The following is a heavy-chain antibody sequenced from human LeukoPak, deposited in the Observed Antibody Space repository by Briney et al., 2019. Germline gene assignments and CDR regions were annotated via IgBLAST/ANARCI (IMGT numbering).Heavy chain of an antibody. CDR2: INWNGGTT. CDR1: GFTFSSFW. D-gene: IGHD1-26*01. V-gene: IGHV3-20*04. J-gene: IGHJ4*02. CDR3: ARNSGANVYTYSFQY. Sequence: GGSLRLSCAASGFTFSSFWMHWVRQAPGKGLVWVSGINWNGGTTTYADSVKGRFTISRDNAKNSLYLQMNSLRVEDTAFYYCARNSGANVYTYSFQYWGRGTLVTISS.